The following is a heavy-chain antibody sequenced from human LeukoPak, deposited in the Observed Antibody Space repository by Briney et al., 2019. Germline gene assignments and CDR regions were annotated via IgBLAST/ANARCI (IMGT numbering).Heavy chain of an antibody. CDR1: GFTFSTYW. V-gene: IGHV3-74*01. CDR2: INGEATTT. Sequence: GGSLRLSCAASGFTFSTYWMHWVRQVPGKGPVWVSRINGEATTTLYADSVKGRFTISRDNAKNTVYLQMNNLRVEDTAMYYCARGETSSSWSTFDYWGQGKLVTVSS. D-gene: IGHD6-13*01. J-gene: IGHJ4*02. CDR3: ARGETSSSWSTFDY.